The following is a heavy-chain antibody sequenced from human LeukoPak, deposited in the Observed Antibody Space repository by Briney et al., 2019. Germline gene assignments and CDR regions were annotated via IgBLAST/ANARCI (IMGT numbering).Heavy chain of an antibody. V-gene: IGHV3-9*01. CDR2: ITWNSGDI. D-gene: IGHD4-17*01. CDR1: GFTFEDYA. Sequence: TGRSLRLSCAASGFTFEDYAMHWVQQAPGKGLEWVSGITWNSGDIGYADSVKGRFTISRDNSKNSLYLQMNSLRPEDTALYYCAKLTVPSSPDLSYWGHGTQVTVSS. CDR3: AKLTVPSSPDLSY. J-gene: IGHJ4*01.